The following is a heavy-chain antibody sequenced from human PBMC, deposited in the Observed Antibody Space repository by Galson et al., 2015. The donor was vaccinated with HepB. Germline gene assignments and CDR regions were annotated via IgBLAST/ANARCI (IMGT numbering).Heavy chain of an antibody. CDR1: GFTFSNYG. D-gene: IGHD6-19*01. CDR2: ISYDGSNK. CDR3: AKDPYLYSALAGTMAGFDY. V-gene: IGHV3-30*18. Sequence: LRLSCAASGFTFSNYGMHWVRQAPGKGLEWGAVISYDGSNKYYADYVKGRFTISRDNSKNTLYLQMNSLRAEDTALYYCAKDPYLYSALAGTMAGFDYWGQGTLVTVSS. J-gene: IGHJ4*02.